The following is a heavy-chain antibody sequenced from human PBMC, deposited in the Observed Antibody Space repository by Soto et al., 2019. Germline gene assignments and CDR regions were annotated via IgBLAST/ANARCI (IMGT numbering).Heavy chain of an antibody. D-gene: IGHD1-1*01. CDR3: AKGAPFLSPNELERDY. CDR2: ISWNSGSI. CDR1: GFTFDDYA. J-gene: IGHJ4*02. V-gene: IGHV3-9*01. Sequence: EVQLVESGGGLVQPGRSLRLSCAASGFTFDDYAMHWVRQAPGKGLEWVSGISWNSGSIGYADSVKGRFTISRDNAKNSLYLQMNSLRDEDTALYYCAKGAPFLSPNELERDYWRQGTLVTVSS.